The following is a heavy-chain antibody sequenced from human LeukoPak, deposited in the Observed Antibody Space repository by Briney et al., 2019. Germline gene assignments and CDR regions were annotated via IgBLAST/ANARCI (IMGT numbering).Heavy chain of an antibody. V-gene: IGHV3-21*01. J-gene: IGHJ3*02. Sequence: SGGSLRLSCAASGFTFSSYGMHCVRQAPGKGLEWVSSISSSSSYIYYADSVKGRFTISRDNAKNALYLQMNSLRAEDTAVYYCARARVSPHPDAFDIWGQGTMVTVSS. CDR1: GFTFSSYG. CDR2: ISSSSSYI. CDR3: ARARVSPHPDAFDI. D-gene: IGHD6-6*01.